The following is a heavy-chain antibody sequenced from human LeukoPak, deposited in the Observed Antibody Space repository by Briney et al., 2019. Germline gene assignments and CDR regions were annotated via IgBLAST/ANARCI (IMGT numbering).Heavy chain of an antibody. CDR1: GLTSSTYW. J-gene: IGHJ6*03. Sequence: GGSLRLSCAASGLTSSTYWMTWVRQAPGKGLEWVANINQDGSEKYYVDSVRGRFTISRDNAKNSLYMQMNSLRVEDTAVYYCARGESSSYYRPGRYSYDYYMDVWGKGTTVTVSS. CDR3: ARGESSSYYRPGRYSYDYYMDV. V-gene: IGHV3-7*01. CDR2: INQDGSEK. D-gene: IGHD6-13*01.